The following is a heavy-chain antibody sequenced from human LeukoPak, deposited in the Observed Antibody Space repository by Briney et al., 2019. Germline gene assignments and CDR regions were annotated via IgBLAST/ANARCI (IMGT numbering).Heavy chain of an antibody. J-gene: IGHJ4*02. V-gene: IGHV4-59*01. CDR1: GGSISSYY. CDR3: ARDFSGWYYFDY. D-gene: IGHD6-19*01. Sequence: PSETLSLTCTVSGGSISSYYWSWIRQPPGKGLEWIGYIYYSGSTNYNSSLKSRVTISVDTSKNQFSLKLSSVTAADTAVYYCARDFSGWYYFDYWGQGTLVTVSS. CDR2: IYYSGST.